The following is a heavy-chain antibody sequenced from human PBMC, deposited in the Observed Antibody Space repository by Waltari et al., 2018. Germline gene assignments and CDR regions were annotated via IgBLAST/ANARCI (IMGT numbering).Heavy chain of an antibody. D-gene: IGHD3-16*01. J-gene: IGHJ4*02. V-gene: IGHV3-74*03. CDR3: ARGLRGPDY. CDR2: VNNGGRGL. Sequence: EVQLVESGGDLVQPGGSLRLSCAASGFTFSGYWMPWVRQAPGEGLGLVSRVNNGGRGLTYADFVKGRFTSSRDNAKNTLYLQMNSLRAEDTAVYYCARGLRGPDYWGLGTLVIVSS. CDR1: GFTFSGYW.